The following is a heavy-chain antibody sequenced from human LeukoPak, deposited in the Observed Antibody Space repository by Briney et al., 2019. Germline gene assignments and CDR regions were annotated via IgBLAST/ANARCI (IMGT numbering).Heavy chain of an antibody. V-gene: IGHV3-53*01. D-gene: IGHD2-2*01. J-gene: IGHJ5*02. Sequence: EGSLRLSCAASGFTVSSNYMSWVRQAPGKGLEWVSVIYSGGSTYYADSVKGRFTISRDNSKNTLYLQMNSLRAEDTAVYYCARGSGGGYCSSTSCYWFDPWGQGTLVTVSS. CDR2: IYSGGST. CDR1: GFTVSSNY. CDR3: ARGSGGGYCSSTSCYWFDP.